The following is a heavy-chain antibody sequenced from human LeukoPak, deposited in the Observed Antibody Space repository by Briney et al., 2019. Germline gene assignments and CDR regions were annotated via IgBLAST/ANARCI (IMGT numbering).Heavy chain of an antibody. J-gene: IGHJ3*02. V-gene: IGHV1-69*13. CDR2: IIPIFGTA. Sequence: ASVKVSCKASGGTFSSYAISWVRQAPGQGLEWMGGIIPIFGTANYAQKFQGRVTITADESTSTAYMELSSLRSEDTAVYYCAREPKDRITMMGDAFDIWGQGTMVTVSS. CDR1: GGTFSSYA. D-gene: IGHD3-22*01. CDR3: AREPKDRITMMGDAFDI.